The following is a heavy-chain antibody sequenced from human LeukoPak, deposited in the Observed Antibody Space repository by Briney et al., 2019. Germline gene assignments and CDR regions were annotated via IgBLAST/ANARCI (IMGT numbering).Heavy chain of an antibody. CDR2: ISGSGGNT. J-gene: IGHJ4*02. D-gene: IGHD4-17*01. CDR1: GFTFSSYA. CDR3: ARRFITVTTPAFDY. V-gene: IGHV3-23*01. Sequence: GGSLRLSCAASGFTFSSYAMSWVRQAPGKGLEWVSVISGSGGNTYYADSVKGRFTISRDNSKNTLYLQMNSLRAEDTAVYYCARRFITVTTPAFDYWGQGTLVSVSS.